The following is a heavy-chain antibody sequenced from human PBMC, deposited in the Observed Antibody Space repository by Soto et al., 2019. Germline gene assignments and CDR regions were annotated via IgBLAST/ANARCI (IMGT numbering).Heavy chain of an antibody. CDR2: ISGDGSSV. CDR3: AKGGRQWLVTSDFNY. V-gene: IGHV3-74*01. J-gene: IGHJ4*02. CDR1: GFIFSNNW. D-gene: IGHD6-19*01. Sequence: GGSLRLSCAASGFIFSNNWMHWVRQTPEEGLVWVSRISGDGSSVYYEDSVRSRFIISRDNTRNTLYLHMDSLRAEDTAVYYCAKGGRQWLVTSDFNYWGQGALVTVSS.